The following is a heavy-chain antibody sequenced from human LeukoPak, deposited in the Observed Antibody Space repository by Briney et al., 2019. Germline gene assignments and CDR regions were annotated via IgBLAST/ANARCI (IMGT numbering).Heavy chain of an antibody. J-gene: IGHJ4*02. CDR1: GGTFSSYA. V-gene: IGHV1-69*13. Sequence: GASVKVSCKASGGTFSSYAISWVRQAPGQGLEWMGGIIPIFGTANYAQKFQGRVTITADESTSTAYMELSSLRSEDTAVYYCARDVEQQGNKFDYWGQGTLVTVSS. D-gene: IGHD6-13*01. CDR2: IIPIFGTA. CDR3: ARDVEQQGNKFDY.